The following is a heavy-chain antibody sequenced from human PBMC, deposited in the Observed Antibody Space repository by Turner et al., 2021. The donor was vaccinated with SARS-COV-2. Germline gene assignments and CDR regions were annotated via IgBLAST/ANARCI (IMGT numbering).Heavy chain of an antibody. CDR3: AIAPNYYYGMDV. CDR1: GGSISSSSYY. J-gene: IGHJ6*02. Sequence: QLQLQESGPGLVKPSETLSLTCTVSGGSISSSSYYWGWIHQPPGKGLEWIGSIYYSGSTYYNPSLKSRVTISVDTSKNQFSVKLSSVTAADTAVYYCAIAPNYYYGMDVWGQGTTVTVSS. CDR2: IYYSGST. V-gene: IGHV4-39*01.